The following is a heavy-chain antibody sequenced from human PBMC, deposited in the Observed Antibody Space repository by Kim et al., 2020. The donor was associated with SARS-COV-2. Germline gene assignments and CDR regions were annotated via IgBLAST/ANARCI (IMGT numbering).Heavy chain of an antibody. CDR1: GGTFSSYA. CDR3: ARLGDYYGSGSYLSSSYYYYGMDV. Sequence: SVKVSCKASGGTFSSYAISWVRQAPGQGLEWMGGIIPIFGTANYAQKFQGRVTITADESTSTAYMELSSLRSEDTAVYYCARLGDYYGSGSYLSSSYYYYGMDVWGQGNTVTVSS. CDR2: IIPIFGTA. J-gene: IGHJ6*02. V-gene: IGHV1-69*13. D-gene: IGHD3-10*01.